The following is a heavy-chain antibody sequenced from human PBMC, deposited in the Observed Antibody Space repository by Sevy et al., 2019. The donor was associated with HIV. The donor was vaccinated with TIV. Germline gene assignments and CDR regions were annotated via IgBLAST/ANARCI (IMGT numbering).Heavy chain of an antibody. J-gene: IGHJ4*02. D-gene: IGHD3-16*01. CDR3: ARDRGEILHSAFDY. CDR2: ISGSSSYI. Sequence: GGSLRLSCAASGFTFNIYSMNWVRQAPGKGLEWVSSISGSSSYIFYADSVKGRFTISRDNAKNTLFLQMNSLRAEDSAIYYCARDRGEILHSAFDYWGQGTLVTVSS. V-gene: IGHV3-21*01. CDR1: GFTFNIYS.